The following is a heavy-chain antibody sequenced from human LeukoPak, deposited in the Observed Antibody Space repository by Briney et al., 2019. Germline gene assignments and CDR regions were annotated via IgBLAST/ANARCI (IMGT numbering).Heavy chain of an antibody. CDR3: ARPYGSGTTI. D-gene: IGHD3-10*01. CDR1: GFPFSSYS. J-gene: IGHJ4*02. CDR2: IKPDGTTK. Sequence: GGSLRLSCAASGFPFSSYSMTWVRQAPGKGLEWVANIKPDGTTKFYVDSVKGRFTISRDNAKNSLYLQMNSLRAEDTAVYYCARPYGSGTTIWGQGTLVTVSS. V-gene: IGHV3-7*01.